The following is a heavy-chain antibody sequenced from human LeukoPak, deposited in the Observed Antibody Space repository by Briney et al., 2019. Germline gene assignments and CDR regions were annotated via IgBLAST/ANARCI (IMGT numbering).Heavy chain of an antibody. CDR1: GYTFTIYA. V-gene: IGHV1-3*01. CDR2: INAGNGNT. CDR3: ARDFGSRYDILTGYLEKTDY. Sequence: VASVKVSCKASGYTFTIYAMHWVRQAPGQRLEWMGWINAGNGNTKYSQKFQGRVTITRDTSASTAYMELRSLRSEDTAVYYCARDFGSRYDILTGYLEKTDYWGQGTLVTVSS. J-gene: IGHJ4*02. D-gene: IGHD3-9*01.